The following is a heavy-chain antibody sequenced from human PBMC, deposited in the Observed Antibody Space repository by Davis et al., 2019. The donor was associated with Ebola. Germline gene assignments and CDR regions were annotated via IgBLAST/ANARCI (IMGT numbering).Heavy chain of an antibody. CDR3: AKSGLSFGVVKYHYGMDV. V-gene: IGHV4-59*08. Sequence: SETLSLTCTVSGGSISGYYWNWIRQSPGKGLEWIGYVYNSGTTYYSPSLKSRVTISLDTSKNQFSLNLTSMTAADTAVYYCAKSGLSFGVVKYHYGMDVWGKGTTVTVSS. CDR2: VYNSGTT. CDR1: GGSISGYY. J-gene: IGHJ6*04. D-gene: IGHD3-3*01.